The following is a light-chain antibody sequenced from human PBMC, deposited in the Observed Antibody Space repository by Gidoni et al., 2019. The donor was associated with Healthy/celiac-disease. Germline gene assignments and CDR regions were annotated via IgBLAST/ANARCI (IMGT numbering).Light chain of an antibody. CDR2: GAS. CDR1: QSVSSN. V-gene: IGKV3-15*01. Sequence: EIVMTQSPATLSVSPGERATLSCRASQSVSSNLAWYQQTPGQAPRLLIYGASTRATGIPARFSGSGSGTEFTLNISSLQSEDVAVYYCQQYNNWPSLTFGGGTKVEIK. J-gene: IGKJ4*01. CDR3: QQYNNWPSLT.